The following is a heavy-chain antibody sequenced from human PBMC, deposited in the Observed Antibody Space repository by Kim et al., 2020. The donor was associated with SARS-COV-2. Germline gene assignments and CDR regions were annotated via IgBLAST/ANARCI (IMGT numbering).Heavy chain of an antibody. CDR2: IYIGGNT. J-gene: IGHJ1*01. Sequence: GGSLRLSCAASGIIVSGNYMSWVRQSARKGQEWVAVIYIGGNTFYADSAKGRFTISRDNSKNTLYLHMSSLSAEDTAVYYCSRTGTLGLGAGTYF. CDR1: GIIVSGNY. D-gene: IGHD3-10*01. CDR3: SRTGTLGLGAGTYF. V-gene: IGHV3-66*01.